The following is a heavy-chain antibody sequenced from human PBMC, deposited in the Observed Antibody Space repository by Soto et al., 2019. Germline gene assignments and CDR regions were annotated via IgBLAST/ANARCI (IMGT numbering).Heavy chain of an antibody. CDR2: DGAGSD. J-gene: IGHJ5*02. V-gene: IGHV4-59*11. CDR3: ARDAGVLGVSTWFDP. D-gene: IGHD3-10*01. Sequence: QVQLQESGPGLVKPSETLSLTCTVSGGSMRGHLWAWFRQTPGKGLEWIGDGAGSDRRNPSLMGRVYISTDMSRSQFSLSLASVTAADTAVYYCARDAGVLGVSTWFDPWGHGILVTVSS. CDR1: GGSMRGHL.